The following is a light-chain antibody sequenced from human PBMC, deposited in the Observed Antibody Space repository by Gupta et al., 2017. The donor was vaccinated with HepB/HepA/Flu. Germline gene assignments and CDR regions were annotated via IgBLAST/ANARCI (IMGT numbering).Light chain of an antibody. CDR1: SSNIGTYY. CDR2: ENN. Sequence: QSLLTQPPSVSAASGQKVSMSCSGSSSNIGTYYVSWYQQVAGTGLKLLIYENNKLPAGSPDRFSGSKAGTSGSLDITGLHPGDEAHYYCGTWDQSLRIWVFGGGTKLTVL. J-gene: IGLJ3*02. V-gene: IGLV1-51*01. CDR3: GTWDQSLRIWV.